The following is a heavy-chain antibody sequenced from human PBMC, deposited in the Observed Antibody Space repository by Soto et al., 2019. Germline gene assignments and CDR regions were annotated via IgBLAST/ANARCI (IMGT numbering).Heavy chain of an antibody. D-gene: IGHD6-6*01. CDR1: GGTFSSYA. J-gene: IGHJ6*02. CDR2: IIPIFGTA. V-gene: IGHV1-69*13. Sequence: SVKVSCKASGGTFSSYAISWVRQAPGQGLEWMGGIIPIFGTANYAQKFQGRVTITADESTSTAYMELSSLRSEDTAVYYCARTHFEYSTHSRGYYGMDVWGHGTTVTVSS. CDR3: ARTHFEYSTHSRGYYGMDV.